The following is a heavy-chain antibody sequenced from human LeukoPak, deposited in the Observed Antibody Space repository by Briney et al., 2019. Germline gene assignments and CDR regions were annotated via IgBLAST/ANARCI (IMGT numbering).Heavy chain of an antibody. CDR3: ARESPYYDILTGYYYYMDV. CDR1: GGSISSYY. Sequence: SETLSLTCTVSGGSISSYYWSWIRQPPGKGLEWIGYIYYSGSTNYNPSLKSQVTISVDTSKNQCSLKLSSVTAAYTAVYYCARESPYYDILTGYYYYMDVWGKGTTVTVSS. V-gene: IGHV4-59*01. CDR2: IYYSGST. J-gene: IGHJ6*03. D-gene: IGHD3-9*01.